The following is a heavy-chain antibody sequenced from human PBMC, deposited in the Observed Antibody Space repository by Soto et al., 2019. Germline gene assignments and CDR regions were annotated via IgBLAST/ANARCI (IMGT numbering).Heavy chain of an antibody. CDR2: INPSGGST. D-gene: IGHD3-22*01. CDR1: GYTFTSNY. V-gene: IGHV1-46*01. J-gene: IGHJ3*02. CDR3: ARGYYYYDSSGLGAFDI. Sequence: ASVKVSCKASGYTFTSNYMHWVRQAPGQGLEWMGIINPSGGSTNYAQKFQGRVSITTDTSTSTLYMELSSLRSEDTAMYYCARGYYYYDSSGLGAFDIWGQGTMVTVSS.